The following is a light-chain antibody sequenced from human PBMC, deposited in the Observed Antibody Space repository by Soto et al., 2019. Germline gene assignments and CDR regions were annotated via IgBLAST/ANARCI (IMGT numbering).Light chain of an antibody. CDR3: QQSNSLPPT. V-gene: IGKV1-39*01. Sequence: DIQMTQSPSSLSASVGERVTITCRASQSISSNLNWYQQKPGKAPKLLIYTAASLQSGVPSRFSGSGSGTDFTLTIASLQLEDFATYYCQQSNSLPPTFGQGTKWIS. CDR1: QSISSN. J-gene: IGKJ1*01. CDR2: TAA.